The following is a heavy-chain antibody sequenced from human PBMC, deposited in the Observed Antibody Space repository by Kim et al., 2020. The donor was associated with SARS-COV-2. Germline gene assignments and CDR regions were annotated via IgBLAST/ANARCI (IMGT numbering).Heavy chain of an antibody. CDR2: IWYDGSNK. CDR1: GFTFSSYG. D-gene: IGHD6-13*01. CDR3: AKEMGGSSSWDMLHYYYGMDV. J-gene: IGHJ6*02. Sequence: GGSLRLSCAASGFTFSSYGMHWVRQAPGKGLEWVAVIWYDGSNKYYADSVKGRFTISRDNSKNTLYLQMNSLRAEDTAVYYCAKEMGGSSSWDMLHYYYGMDVWGQGTTVTVSS. V-gene: IGHV3-33*06.